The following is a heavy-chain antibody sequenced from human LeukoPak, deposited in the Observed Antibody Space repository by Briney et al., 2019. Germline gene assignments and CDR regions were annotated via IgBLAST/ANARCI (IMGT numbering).Heavy chain of an antibody. J-gene: IGHJ4*02. CDR3: ARDTYYYDSSGYPHFDY. CDR2: IYHTGST. D-gene: IGHD3-22*01. Sequence: PSETLSLTCTVSGDSINSYFWNWIRQPPGKGLEWIGHIYHTGSTNYNPSLKSRVTMSVDTSKNQFSLKLSSVTAADTAVYYCARDTYYYDSSGYPHFDYWGQGTLVTVSS. V-gene: IGHV4-59*12. CDR1: GDSINSYF.